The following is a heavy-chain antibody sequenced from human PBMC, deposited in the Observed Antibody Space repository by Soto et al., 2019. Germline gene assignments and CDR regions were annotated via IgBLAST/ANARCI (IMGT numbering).Heavy chain of an antibody. J-gene: IGHJ5*02. Sequence: PSATVCLACTVSDGTISSYYWSWIRQPPGKGLELIGYIYYSGSTNYNPSLKSRVTISVDTSKNQFSLKLSSVTAADTAVYYCARLGAQEIDPWGQGTLVTVSS. CDR3: ARLGAQEIDP. D-gene: IGHD3-16*01. V-gene: IGHV4-59*08. CDR1: DGTISSYY. CDR2: IYYSGST.